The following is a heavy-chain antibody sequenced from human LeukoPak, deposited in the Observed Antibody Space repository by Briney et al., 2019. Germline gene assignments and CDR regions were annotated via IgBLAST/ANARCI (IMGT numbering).Heavy chain of an antibody. CDR2: IYYSGST. V-gene: IGHV4-39*07. J-gene: IGHJ4*02. CDR3: ARIRLRGYSYGLYYFDY. CDR1: GGSISSSSYY. D-gene: IGHD5-18*01. Sequence: SETLSLTCTVSGGSISSSSYYWGWIRQPPGKGLEWIGSIYYSGSTYYNPSLKSRVTISVDTSKNQFSLKLSSVTAADTAVYYCARIRLRGYSYGLYYFDYWGQGTLVTVSS.